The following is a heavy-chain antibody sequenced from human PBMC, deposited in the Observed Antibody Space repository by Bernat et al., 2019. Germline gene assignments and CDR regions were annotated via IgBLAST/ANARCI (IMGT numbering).Heavy chain of an antibody. V-gene: IGHV4-34*01. CDR2: INHSGST. CDR3: ARGLRRGVTYVYYFDL. Sequence: QVQLQQWGAGLLKPSETLSLTCAVYGGSFSGYYWSWIRQPPGKGLEWIGEINHSGSTNYNPSLKSRVTISVDTSKNQFSLKLSSVTAADTAVYYCARGLRRGVTYVYYFDLWGRGTLVTVSS. J-gene: IGHJ2*01. D-gene: IGHD2-21*02. CDR1: GGSFSGYY.